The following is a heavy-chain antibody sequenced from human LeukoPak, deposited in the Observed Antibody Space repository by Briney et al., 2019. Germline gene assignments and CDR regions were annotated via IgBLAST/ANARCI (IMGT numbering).Heavy chain of an antibody. Sequence: SQTLSLTCTVSGDSISSGSHYWSWIRQPAGKGLEWIGRIYTSGRTNYNPSLKSRVTISVDTSKNQFSLKLSSVTAADTAVYYCARGGGYCSGGSCYYPSRYYYYMDVWGKGTTVTVSS. CDR2: IYTSGRT. V-gene: IGHV4-61*02. J-gene: IGHJ6*03. CDR1: GDSISSGSHY. CDR3: ARGGGYCSGGSCYYPSRYYYYMDV. D-gene: IGHD2-15*01.